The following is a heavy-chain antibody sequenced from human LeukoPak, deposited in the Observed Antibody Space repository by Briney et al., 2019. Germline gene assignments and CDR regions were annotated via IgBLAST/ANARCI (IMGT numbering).Heavy chain of an antibody. CDR2: VCHSGSS. Sequence: PSETLSLTCSVSGYSISSHYCWGWIRQPPGKGLEWIGSVCHSGSSFYNPSLKSRLAISIDTSKNEFSLKLSSLTAADTAVYHCARDRLSLGAFDIWGQGTMVTVSS. CDR3: ARDRLSLGAFDI. J-gene: IGHJ3*02. D-gene: IGHD7-27*01. CDR1: GYSISSHYC. V-gene: IGHV4-38-2*02.